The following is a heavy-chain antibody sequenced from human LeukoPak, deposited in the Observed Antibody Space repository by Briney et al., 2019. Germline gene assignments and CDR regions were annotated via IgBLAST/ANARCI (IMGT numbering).Heavy chain of an antibody. Sequence: GGSLRLSCAASGFTFSNYVMIWVRQAPGKGLEWVSIIGTSGGDIDYADSVKGRFSISRDNSKNTLSLQMNSLRVDDTAVYYCARDPNWGSGYWGQGTLVTVSS. D-gene: IGHD7-27*01. CDR2: IGTSGGDI. J-gene: IGHJ4*02. CDR3: ARDPNWGSGY. CDR1: GFTFSNYV. V-gene: IGHV3-23*01.